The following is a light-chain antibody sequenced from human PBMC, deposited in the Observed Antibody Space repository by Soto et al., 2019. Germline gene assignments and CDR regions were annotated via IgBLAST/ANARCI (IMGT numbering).Light chain of an antibody. Sequence: QSALTQPPSASGSPGQSVTISCTGTSSDVGGYNYVSWYQQHPGKAPKLMIYEVNKRPSGVPDRCSGSKSGNTASLTVSGLQAEDEADYSCSSFAGSNNVLFGGGTKLTVL. V-gene: IGLV2-8*01. CDR3: SSFAGSNNVL. CDR2: EVN. J-gene: IGLJ2*01. CDR1: SSDVGGYNY.